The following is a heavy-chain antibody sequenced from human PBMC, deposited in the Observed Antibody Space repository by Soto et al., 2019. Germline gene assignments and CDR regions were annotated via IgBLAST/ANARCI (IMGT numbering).Heavy chain of an antibody. Sequence: QVQLVESGGGVVQPGRSLRLSCAASGFPFSSYGMHWVRQAPGKGLEWVAHISYDGSNKHYTDSVKGRFTISRDNSKNMLYLQMSSLRAEDTAVYYCSGGQYYFDYCGHGTRVSVSS. J-gene: IGHJ4*01. D-gene: IGHD2-15*01. CDR1: GFPFSSYG. V-gene: IGHV3-30*03. CDR2: ISYDGSNK. CDR3: SGGQYYFDY.